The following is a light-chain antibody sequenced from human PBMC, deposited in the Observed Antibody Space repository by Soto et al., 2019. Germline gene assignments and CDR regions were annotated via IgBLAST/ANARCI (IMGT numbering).Light chain of an antibody. CDR3: QQYYSYPRP. J-gene: IGKJ1*01. CDR2: AAS. CDR1: QGTSSY. Sequence: AIRLTQSQSSLSASTGSRVTITCRVSQGTSSYLAWYQQKPGKAPKPLIYAASTLQSGVPSRFSGSGSGTDFTLTISCLQSEDFATYYCQQYYSYPRPFGQVTKVDI. V-gene: IGKV1-8*01.